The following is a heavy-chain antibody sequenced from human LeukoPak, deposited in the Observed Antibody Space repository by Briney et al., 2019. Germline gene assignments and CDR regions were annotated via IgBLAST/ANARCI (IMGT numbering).Heavy chain of an antibody. Sequence: GGPLRLSCAASGFTLSSYAMSWVRQTPGKGLEGLGNIRDSDGMTYYAAAVEGRFTISRDNSTNTLYLQMNSLRAGDTAIYYCAKSGNTETVDYWGQGTLVTVSS. D-gene: IGHD6-25*01. CDR1: GFTLSSYA. CDR3: AKSGNTETVDY. V-gene: IGHV3-23*01. J-gene: IGHJ4*02. CDR2: IRDSDGMT.